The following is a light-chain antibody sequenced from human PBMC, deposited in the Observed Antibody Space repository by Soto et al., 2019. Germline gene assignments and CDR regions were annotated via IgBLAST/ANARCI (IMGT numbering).Light chain of an antibody. CDR1: QSVSGN. CDR3: QQYNIWPPIT. V-gene: IGKV3-15*01. J-gene: IGKJ5*01. Sequence: EIVMTQSPATLSVSPGERATLSCRASQSVSGNLAWYQQKPGQAPRLLIYGASTRATGIPARFSGSVSGTEFPLTISRLQSEDFAVYYCQQYNIWPPITFGQGTRLEIK. CDR2: GAS.